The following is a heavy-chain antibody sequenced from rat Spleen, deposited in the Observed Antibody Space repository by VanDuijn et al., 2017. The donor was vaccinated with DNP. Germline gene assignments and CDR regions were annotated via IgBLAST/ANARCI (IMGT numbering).Heavy chain of an antibody. J-gene: IGHJ2*01. Sequence: EVQLVESGGDLVQPGRSLKLSCVASGFTFSYYWMAWIRQVPGKGLEWIASITGGSTYYRDSVKGRFTISRDNAKSILYLQMNSLRSEDTATYYCATYYGYNYFDYWGQGVMVTVSS. CDR1: GFTFSYYW. CDR2: ITGGST. V-gene: IGHV5-31*01. D-gene: IGHD1-9*01. CDR3: ATYYGYNYFDY.